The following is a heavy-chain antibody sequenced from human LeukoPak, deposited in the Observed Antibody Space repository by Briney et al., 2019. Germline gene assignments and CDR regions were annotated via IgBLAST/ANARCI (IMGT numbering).Heavy chain of an antibody. J-gene: IGHJ6*03. CDR2: ISGHNDDT. Sequence: ASVKVSCKASGYTFTSYAISWVRQAPGQGPEWMGWISGHNDDTNYAQRLQGRVTMTTDTSTSTAYMELRSLRSDDTAVYYCARAGYCSGGSCYPYYYYYYMDVWGKGTTVTVSS. CDR1: GYTFTSYA. V-gene: IGHV1-18*01. CDR3: ARAGYCSGGSCYPYYYYYYMDV. D-gene: IGHD2-15*01.